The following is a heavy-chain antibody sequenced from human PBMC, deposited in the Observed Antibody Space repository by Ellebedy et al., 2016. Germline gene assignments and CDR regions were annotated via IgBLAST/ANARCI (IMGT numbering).Heavy chain of an antibody. Sequence: GESLKISCAASGFSVSDNYMSWFRQAPGKGLEWVSVIYASGTTHYADSVKGRFTISRDKSSNTLYLQMDNLRADDTAVYYCARDTHSYVRFDWWGQGTLVTVSS. CDR1: GFSVSDNY. CDR3: ARDTHSYVRFDW. V-gene: IGHV3-53*01. CDR2: IYASGTT. J-gene: IGHJ4*02. D-gene: IGHD5-18*01.